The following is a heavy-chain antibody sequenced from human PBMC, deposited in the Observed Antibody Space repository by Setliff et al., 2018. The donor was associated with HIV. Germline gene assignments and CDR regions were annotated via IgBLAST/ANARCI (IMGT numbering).Heavy chain of an antibody. CDR2: VYYSGGT. CDR1: GGSISSYY. V-gene: IGHV4-59*08. Sequence: SETLSLTCSVSGGSISSYYWSWIRQPPGKGLEWIGCVYYSGGTNYNPSLRSRVTISVDTSKNHFSLKLSSVTAADTAVYYCARQRGGRVTIFGVSGGWFDPWGQGTLVTVSS. J-gene: IGHJ5*02. CDR3: ARQRGGRVTIFGVSGGWFDP. D-gene: IGHD3-3*01.